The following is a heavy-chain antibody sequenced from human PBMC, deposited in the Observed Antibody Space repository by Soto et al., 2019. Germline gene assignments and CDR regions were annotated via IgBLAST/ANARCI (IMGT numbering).Heavy chain of an antibody. CDR3: ARLDSSGSSYYFDY. D-gene: IGHD3-22*01. CDR2: IYYSGST. J-gene: IGHJ4*02. V-gene: IGHV4-31*03. CDR1: GGSISSGGYY. Sequence: QVQLQESGPGPVKPSQTLSLTCTVSGGSISSGGYYWSWIRQHPGKGLEWIGYIYYSGSTYYNPSLKSRVTISVDTSKNQFSLKLSSVTAADTAVYYCARLDSSGSSYYFDYWGQGTLVTVSS.